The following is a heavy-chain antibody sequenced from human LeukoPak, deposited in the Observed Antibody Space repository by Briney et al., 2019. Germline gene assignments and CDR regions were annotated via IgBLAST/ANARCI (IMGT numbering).Heavy chain of an antibody. CDR3: ARAEPSMIVVVVPAFDI. V-gene: IGHV3-23*01. CDR2: ISDDSGST. Sequence: GGSLRLSCAASELMFSSYAMSWVRQAPGKGLEWVSGISDDSGSTYYADSVRGRFTISRDNSKNTLYLQMNSLRAEDTAVYYCARAEPSMIVVVVPAFDIWGQGTMVTVSS. D-gene: IGHD3-22*01. CDR1: ELMFSSYA. J-gene: IGHJ3*02.